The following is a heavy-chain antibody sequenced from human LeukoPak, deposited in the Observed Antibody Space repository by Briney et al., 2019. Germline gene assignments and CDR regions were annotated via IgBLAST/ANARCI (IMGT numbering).Heavy chain of an antibody. V-gene: IGHV3-30-3*01. CDR3: ARVRHLGDYYGMDV. CDR1: GFTFSSYA. D-gene: IGHD2-15*01. J-gene: IGHJ6*02. CDR2: ISHDGSNK. Sequence: GGSLRLSCAASGFTFSSYAMHWVRQAPGKGLEWVAVISHDGSNKYYADSVKGRFTISRDNSKNTLYLQMNSLRAEDTAVYYCARVRHLGDYYGMDVWGQGTTVTVSS.